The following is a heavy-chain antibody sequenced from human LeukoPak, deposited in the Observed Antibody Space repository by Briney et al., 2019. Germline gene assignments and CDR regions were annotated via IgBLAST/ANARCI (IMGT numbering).Heavy chain of an antibody. CDR2: INPSGGST. J-gene: IGHJ4*02. CDR3: ARDRPLGSGYYVFDY. D-gene: IGHD3-22*01. CDR1: GYTFTSYY. Sequence: ASVKVSCKASGYTFTSYYMHWVRQAPGQGPEWMGIINPSGGSTSYAQKFQGRVTMTRDTSTSTVYMELSSLRSEDTAVYYCARDRPLGSGYYVFDYWGQGTLVTVSS. V-gene: IGHV1-46*01.